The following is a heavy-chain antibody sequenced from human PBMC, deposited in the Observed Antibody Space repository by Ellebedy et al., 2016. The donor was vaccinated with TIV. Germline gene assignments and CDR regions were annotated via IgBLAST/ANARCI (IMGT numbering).Heavy chain of an antibody. CDR2: INPNTGGT. D-gene: IGHD2-2*01. Sequence: AASVKVSCKASGYTFTAYYVHWVRQAPGHGLEWMGWINPNTGGTYYAQKFQSRVTMSTDTSISTAYMELGRLGSDDTAVYYCSRGGSVPASLPSDFWGQGTLVTVSS. V-gene: IGHV1-2*02. CDR3: SRGGSVPASLPSDF. J-gene: IGHJ4*02. CDR1: GYTFTAYY.